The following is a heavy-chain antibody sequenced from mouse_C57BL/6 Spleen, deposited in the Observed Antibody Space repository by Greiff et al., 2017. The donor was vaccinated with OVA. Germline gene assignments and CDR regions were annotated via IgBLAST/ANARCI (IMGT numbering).Heavy chain of an antibody. CDR2: IYPSDSET. D-gene: IGHD1-1*01. J-gene: IGHJ1*03. CDR3: AIPYYYGSSWYFDG. CDR1: GYTFTSYW. Sequence: QVHVKQPGAELVRPGSSVKLSCKASGYTFTSYWMDWVKQRPGQGLEWIGNIYPSDSETHYNQKFKDKATLTVDKSSSTAYMQLSSLTSEDSAVYYCAIPYYYGSSWYFDGWGTGTTVTVAS. V-gene: IGHV1-61*01.